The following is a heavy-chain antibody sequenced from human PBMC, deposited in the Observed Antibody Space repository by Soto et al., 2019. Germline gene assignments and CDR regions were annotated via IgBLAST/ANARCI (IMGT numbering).Heavy chain of an antibody. CDR2: ISGSGGAT. V-gene: IGHV3-23*01. Sequence: GGSLRLSCAASGFTFSSYAMTWVRQAPGKGLEWVSGISGSGGATYYADSVKGRFTISRDNSKSTLYLQMKSLRVEDTAVYYCAKVTWELLTPGSLVDYWGQGILVTVSS. J-gene: IGHJ4*02. D-gene: IGHD1-26*01. CDR1: GFTFSSYA. CDR3: AKVTWELLTPGSLVDY.